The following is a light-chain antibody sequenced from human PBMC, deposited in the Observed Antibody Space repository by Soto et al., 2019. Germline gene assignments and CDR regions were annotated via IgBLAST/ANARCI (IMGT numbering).Light chain of an antibody. J-gene: IGKJ5*01. Sequence: EIVLTQSPSALSLSPGERATLSCRASQSVSSYLAWCQQKPGQAPRLLIYGASSRATGIPDRFSGSGSGTDFTLTISSLEPEDFAVYYCQQRSNWPPITFGQGTRLEI. CDR2: GAS. CDR3: QQRSNWPPIT. V-gene: IGKV3-11*01. CDR1: QSVSSY.